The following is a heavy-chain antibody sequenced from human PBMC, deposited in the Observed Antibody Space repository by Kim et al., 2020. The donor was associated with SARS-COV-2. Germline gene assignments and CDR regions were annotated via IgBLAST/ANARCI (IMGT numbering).Heavy chain of an antibody. J-gene: IGHJ4*02. D-gene: IGHD6-13*01. CDR3: AKVQVIAAAEVDY. Sequence: YADPVKGRFPISRDNPKNTLYLQMNSLRAEDTAVYYCAKVQVIAAAEVDYWGQGTLVTVSS. V-gene: IGHV3-23*01.